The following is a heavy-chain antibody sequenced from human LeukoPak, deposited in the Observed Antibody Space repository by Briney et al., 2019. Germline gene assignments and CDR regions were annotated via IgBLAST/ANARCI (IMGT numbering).Heavy chain of an antibody. Sequence: SETLSLTCTVSGGSISSYYWSWIRQPPGKGLEWIGYIYYSGSTNYNPSLKSRVTISVDTSKNQFSLKLSSVTAADTAVYYCARAGDIVARMTPDYWGQGTLDTVSS. CDR1: GGSISSYY. D-gene: IGHD5-12*01. V-gene: IGHV4-59*01. J-gene: IGHJ4*02. CDR3: ARAGDIVARMTPDY. CDR2: IYYSGST.